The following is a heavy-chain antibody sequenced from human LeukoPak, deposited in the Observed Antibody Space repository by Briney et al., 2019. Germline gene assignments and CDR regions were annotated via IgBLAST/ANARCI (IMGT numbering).Heavy chain of an antibody. D-gene: IGHD7-27*01. CDR3: AKVQLGIGVDY. J-gene: IGHJ4*02. V-gene: IGHV3-23*01. Sequence: GGSLRLSCAASGFSFSSYAVSWVRQAPGKGLEWVSGISDGGSRTNYADSVKGRFTISRDDSKNTLYLQMNSLRAEDTAVYYCAKVQLGIGVDYWGQGTLVTVSS. CDR2: ISDGGSRT. CDR1: GFSFSSYA.